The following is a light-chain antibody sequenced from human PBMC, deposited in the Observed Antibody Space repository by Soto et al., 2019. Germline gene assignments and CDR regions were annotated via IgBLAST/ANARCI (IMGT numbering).Light chain of an antibody. CDR2: QAS. CDR3: QQTNSFPFT. J-gene: IGKJ5*01. CDR1: QSISSW. Sequence: DIQMTQSPATLSASVGDRVTITCRASQSISSWLAWYQQKPGKAPKLLIYQASSLQSGVPSRFSGSGSETEFTLTISSLQPEDFATYYCQQTNSFPFTFGQGTRLEIK. V-gene: IGKV1-5*03.